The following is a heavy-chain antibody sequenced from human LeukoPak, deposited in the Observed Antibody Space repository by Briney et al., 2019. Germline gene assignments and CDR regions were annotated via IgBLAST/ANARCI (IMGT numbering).Heavy chain of an antibody. V-gene: IGHV3-21*04. J-gene: IGHJ4*02. CDR1: GFTFSSYS. D-gene: IGHD3-10*01. CDR3: AKSRGSGLFDY. Sequence: GGSLRLSCAASGFTFSSYSMNWVRQAPGKVLEWVSSISTSSSYIYYADSVKGRFTISRDNAKNSLYLQMNSLRAEDTAVYYCAKSRGSGLFDYWGQGTLVTVAS. CDR2: ISTSSSYI.